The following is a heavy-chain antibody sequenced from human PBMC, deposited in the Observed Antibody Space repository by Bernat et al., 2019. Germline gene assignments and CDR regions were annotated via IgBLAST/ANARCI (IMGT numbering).Heavy chain of an antibody. D-gene: IGHD6-25*01. J-gene: IGHJ4*02. CDR1: GFTFSSYG. CDR2: IRYDGSNK. Sequence: QVQLVESGGGVVQPGGSLRLSCAASGFTFSSYGMHWVRQAPGKGLEWVAFIRYDGSNKYYADSVKGRFTISRDNSKNTLYLQMNSLRAEDTAVYYCAKKRQASGDYYIDYWGQGTLVTVSS. V-gene: IGHV3-30*02. CDR3: AKKRQASGDYYIDY.